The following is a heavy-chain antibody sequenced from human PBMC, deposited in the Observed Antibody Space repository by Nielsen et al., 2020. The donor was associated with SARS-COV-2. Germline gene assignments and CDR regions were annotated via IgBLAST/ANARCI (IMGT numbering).Heavy chain of an antibody. Sequence: GGSLRLSCAASGFTFSDYYMSWIRQAPGKGLEWVSYISSSSSYTNYADSVKGRFTISRDNAKNSLYLQMNSLRAEDTAVYYCASSMAPSWYFDYWGQGTLVTVSS. CDR1: GFTFSDYY. CDR2: ISSSSSYT. J-gene: IGHJ4*02. D-gene: IGHD2-2*01. V-gene: IGHV3-11*03. CDR3: ASSMAPSWYFDY.